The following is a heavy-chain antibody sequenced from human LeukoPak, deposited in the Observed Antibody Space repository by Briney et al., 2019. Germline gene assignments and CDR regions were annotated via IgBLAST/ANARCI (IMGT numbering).Heavy chain of an antibody. Sequence: SVEVSCKVSGYTLTELSMHWVRQAPGQGLEWMGGIIPIFGTANYAQKFQGRVTITTDESTSTAYMELSSLRSEDTAVYYCARSLEYSSSVSFDYWGQGTLVTVSS. CDR1: GYTLTELS. V-gene: IGHV1-69*05. CDR2: IIPIFGTA. CDR3: ARSLEYSSSVSFDY. D-gene: IGHD6-6*01. J-gene: IGHJ4*02.